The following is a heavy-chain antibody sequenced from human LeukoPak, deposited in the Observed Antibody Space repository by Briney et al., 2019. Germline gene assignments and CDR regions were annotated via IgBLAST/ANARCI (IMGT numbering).Heavy chain of an antibody. CDR3: ARSGGSSVTDAFDI. V-gene: IGHV4-34*01. D-gene: IGHD2-2*01. CDR2: INHSGST. Sequence: SETLSLTCAVYGGSFTGYYWSWIRQPPGKGLEWIGEINHSGSTNYNPSLKSRVTLSVDTSKNQFSLKLSSVTAADTAVYYCARSGGSSVTDAFDIWGQGTMVTVSP. CDR1: GGSFTGYY. J-gene: IGHJ3*02.